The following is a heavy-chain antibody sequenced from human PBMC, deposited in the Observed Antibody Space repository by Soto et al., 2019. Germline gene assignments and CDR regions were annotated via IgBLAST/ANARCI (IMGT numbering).Heavy chain of an antibody. D-gene: IGHD2-21*02. V-gene: IGHV1-3*01. CDR2: INAANGNT. CDR3: ARTTVVVTALDS. CDR1: GYTFTSYA. J-gene: IGHJ4*02. Sequence: ASVKVSCKASGYTFTSYAMHWVRQAPGQRLEWMGWINAANGNTKYSQKFQGRVTITRDTSASTAYMELSSLRSEDTAVYYLARTTVVVTALDSWGQGPLVSVSS.